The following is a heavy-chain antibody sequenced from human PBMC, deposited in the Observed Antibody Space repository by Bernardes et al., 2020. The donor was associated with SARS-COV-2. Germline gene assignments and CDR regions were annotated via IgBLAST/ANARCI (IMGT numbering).Heavy chain of an antibody. V-gene: IGHV4-34*01. CDR2: INHSGST. CDR3: ARGVVVVPAAIFHYYYMDV. CDR1: GGSFSGYY. D-gene: IGHD2-2*02. Sequence: TLSLTCAVYGGSFSGYYWSWIRQPPGKGLEWIGEINHSGSTNYNPSLKSRVTISVDTSKNQFSLKLSSVTAADTAVYYCARGVVVVPAAIFHYYYMDVWGKGTTVTVSS. J-gene: IGHJ6*03.